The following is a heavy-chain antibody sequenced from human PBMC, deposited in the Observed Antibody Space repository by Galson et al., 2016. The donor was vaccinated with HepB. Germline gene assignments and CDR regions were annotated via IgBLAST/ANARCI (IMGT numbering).Heavy chain of an antibody. CDR1: GFSLSSSGVG. CDR2: IYWDDDK. D-gene: IGHD2-21*02. V-gene: IGHV2-5*02. Sequence: TQTLTLTCTFSGFSLSSSGVGVGWIRQPPGKALEWLALIYWDDDKRYSPSLKSRLTITKDTSKNQVVLTMTNMDPVDTATYYCARGTLGYCGGDCYSGGWFDPWGQGTLVTVSS. J-gene: IGHJ5*02. CDR3: ARGTLGYCGGDCYSGGWFDP.